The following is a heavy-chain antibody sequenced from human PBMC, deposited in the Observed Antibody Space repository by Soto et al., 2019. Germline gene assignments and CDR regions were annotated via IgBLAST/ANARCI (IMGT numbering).Heavy chain of an antibody. Sequence: PGASLKISCKASGYTFTRQWIGWVRQMSGKGLEWMGIIFPGDSDTRYSPSFQGQVTISADKSISTAYLQWSSLKASDTAVYHCVRDLLGSGGHFDYWGQGTLVTVSS. CDR3: VRDLLGSGGHFDY. CDR1: GYTFTRQW. J-gene: IGHJ4*02. CDR2: IFPGDSDT. D-gene: IGHD7-27*01. V-gene: IGHV5-51*01.